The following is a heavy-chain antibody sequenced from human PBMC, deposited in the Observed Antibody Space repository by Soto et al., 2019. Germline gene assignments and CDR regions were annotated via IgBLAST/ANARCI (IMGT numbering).Heavy chain of an antibody. J-gene: IGHJ2*01. CDR1: GYTFTNNA. D-gene: IGHD3-16*01. V-gene: IGHV1-3*01. CDR2: ITPGHGDT. Sequence: QVQLVQSGAEVKKPGASVKVSCKASGYTFTNNAIHWVRQAPGQRLEWLGWITPGHGDTKYSQNFQGRVSITRDTSATPAYLELSRVGSVDTAVYYCERGIAFVGVTHIVSNFDIWGRGTQVTGSS. CDR3: ERGIAFVGVTHIVSNFDI.